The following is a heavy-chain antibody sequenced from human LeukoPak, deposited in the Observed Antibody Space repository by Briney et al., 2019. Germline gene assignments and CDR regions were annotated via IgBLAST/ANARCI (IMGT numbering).Heavy chain of an antibody. D-gene: IGHD3-3*01. CDR2: IKQDGSEK. J-gene: IGHJ5*02. CDR3: ARSLRFLENWFDP. V-gene: IGHV3-7*01. Sequence: GGSLRLSCAASGFTFSSYWMSWVRQAPGKGLEWVANIKQDGSEKYYVDSVKGRFTISRDNAKNSLYLQMNSLRAEDTAVYYCARSLRFLENWFDPWAQGTLVTVSS. CDR1: GFTFSSYW.